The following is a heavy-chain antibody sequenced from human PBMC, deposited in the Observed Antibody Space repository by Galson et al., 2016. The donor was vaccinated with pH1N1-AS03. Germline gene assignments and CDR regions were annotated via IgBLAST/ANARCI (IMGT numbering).Heavy chain of an antibody. Sequence: PALVKPTQTLTLTCTVTGFSLTTMREGVGWIRQPPGKALEWLALIYWNEDKRFSQSLKNRLTITKDTSKNEVVLTMTNMDPADTGTYYCAHCRVAVEASGAFDVWGQGTTVTVSS. CDR1: GFSLTTMREG. V-gene: IGHV2-5*01. CDR3: AHCRVAVEASGAFDV. CDR2: IYWNEDK. J-gene: IGHJ3*01. D-gene: IGHD6-19*01.